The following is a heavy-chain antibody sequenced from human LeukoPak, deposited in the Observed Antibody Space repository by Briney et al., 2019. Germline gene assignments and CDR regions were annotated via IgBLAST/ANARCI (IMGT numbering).Heavy chain of an antibody. D-gene: IGHD3-3*01. Sequence: PSETLSLTCTVSGGSISSSTYYWGWIRQPPGKGLEWIGSFFYSGSTYYNPSLKSRLTMSVDTSNNQSSLKLMSVTAADTAVYYCASGTSTYYELYFWGQGTLVTVSS. V-gene: IGHV4-39*01. CDR3: ASGTSTYYELYF. J-gene: IGHJ4*02. CDR1: GGSISSSTYY. CDR2: FFYSGST.